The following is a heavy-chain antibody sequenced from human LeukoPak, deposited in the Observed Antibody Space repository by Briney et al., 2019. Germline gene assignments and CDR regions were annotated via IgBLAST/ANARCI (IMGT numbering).Heavy chain of an antibody. CDR1: GGSFSGYY. V-gene: IGHV4-34*01. J-gene: IGHJ5*02. CDR3: ARGWPKIVVVPASWFDP. CDR2: INHSGST. Sequence: SETLSLTCVVYGGSFSGYYWSWIRQPPGKGLEWIGEINHSGSTNYNPSLKSRVTISVDTSKNQFSLKLSSVTAADTAVYYCARGWPKIVVVPASWFDPWGQGTLVTVSS. D-gene: IGHD2-2*01.